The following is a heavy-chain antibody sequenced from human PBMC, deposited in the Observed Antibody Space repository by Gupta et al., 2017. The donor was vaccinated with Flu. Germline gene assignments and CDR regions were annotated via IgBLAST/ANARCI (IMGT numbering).Heavy chain of an antibody. V-gene: IGHV1-69*01. J-gene: IGHJ5*01. CDR2: IIRIFGTA. CDR3: SREVGSGNFGWLES. CDR1: NTYA. Sequence: NTYAIGWVRQAPGQGLGWKGGIIRIFGTANDAHKGQGRVTITADESTSTAYMDLSRLRYEDTAVYYCSREVGSGNFGWLESWGQGTLVNVSS. D-gene: IGHD1-26*01.